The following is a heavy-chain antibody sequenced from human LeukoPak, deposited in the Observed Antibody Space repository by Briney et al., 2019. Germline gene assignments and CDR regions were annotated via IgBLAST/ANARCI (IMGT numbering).Heavy chain of an antibody. CDR3: ARDSVDIVATDNDAFDI. CDR2: IYYSGST. J-gene: IGHJ3*02. Sequence: SETLSLTCTVSGGSISSYYWSWIRQPPGKGREWIGYIYYSGSTNYNPSLKSRVTISVDTSKNQFTLKLSSVTAADTAVYYCARDSVDIVATDNDAFDIWGQGTMVTVSS. V-gene: IGHV4-59*01. CDR1: GGSISSYY. D-gene: IGHD5-12*01.